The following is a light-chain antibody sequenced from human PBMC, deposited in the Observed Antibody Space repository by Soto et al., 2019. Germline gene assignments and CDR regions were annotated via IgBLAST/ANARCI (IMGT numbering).Light chain of an antibody. CDR1: QTVRTNY. J-gene: IGKJ4*01. V-gene: IGKV3-20*01. CDR2: GAS. Sequence: EIVLTQSPGTLSLSPGERATLSCRASQTVRTNYLAWFQHKPGQAPRLLIYGASSMATGIPDRFSGSGSGTDFTLTINRLEPEDFAVYFCQQYSDSPLTFGGGTKVEIK. CDR3: QQYSDSPLT.